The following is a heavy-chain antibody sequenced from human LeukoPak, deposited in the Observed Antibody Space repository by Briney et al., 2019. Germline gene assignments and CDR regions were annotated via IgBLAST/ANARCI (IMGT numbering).Heavy chain of an antibody. CDR1: GFTFTSYA. V-gene: IGHV3-23*01. CDR3: ATDSSDNKTWYAGSH. D-gene: IGHD2-8*01. Sequence: TGGSLRLSYAASGFTFTSYAMSWVRQAPGKGLEWVSGISGSGDSTYYADPVRGRFTISRDNSKNTLYLQMSSLRAEDTAVYYCATDSSDNKTWYAGSHWGQGTLVTVSS. J-gene: IGHJ4*02. CDR2: ISGSGDST.